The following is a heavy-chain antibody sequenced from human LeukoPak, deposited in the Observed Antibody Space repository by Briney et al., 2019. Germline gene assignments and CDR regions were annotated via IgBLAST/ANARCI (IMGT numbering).Heavy chain of an antibody. Sequence: GGSLRLPCAASGFTFSNYSMNWVRQAPGKGLEWVSSISSSSSYIYYADSVKGRFTISRDNAKNSLYLQMNSLRADDTAVYYCASYYYYYYMDVWGKGTTVTVSS. CDR3: ASYYYYYYMDV. V-gene: IGHV3-21*01. CDR2: ISSSSSYI. CDR1: GFTFSNYS. J-gene: IGHJ6*03.